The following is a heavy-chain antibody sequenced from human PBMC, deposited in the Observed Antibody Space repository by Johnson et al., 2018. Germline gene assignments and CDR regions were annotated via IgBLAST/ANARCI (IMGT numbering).Heavy chain of an antibody. CDR2: MNPNSGNT. D-gene: IGHD2-21*02. Sequence: QVQLVQSGAEVKKPGASVKVSCKGSGYTFTSYDINWVRQATGQGLEWMGWMNPNSGNTGYAQKFQGRVTMTRNTTISTAYMELSSLRSEDTAVDYCARRLAYCGGDCYGGHNDAFDSWGQGTMVTVSS. CDR1: GYTFTSYD. CDR3: ARRLAYCGGDCYGGHNDAFDS. J-gene: IGHJ3*02. V-gene: IGHV1-8*01.